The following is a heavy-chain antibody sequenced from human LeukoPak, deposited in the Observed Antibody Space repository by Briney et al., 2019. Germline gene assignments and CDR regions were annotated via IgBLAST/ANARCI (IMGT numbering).Heavy chain of an antibody. CDR2: INHSGST. J-gene: IGHJ4*02. D-gene: IGHD5-18*01. Sequence: SETLSLTCAVYGGSFSGYYCSWIRQPPGKGLEWIGEINHSGSTNYNPSLKSRVTISVDTSKNQFSLKLSSVTAADTAVYYCALRGGTAMVNFDYWGQGTLVTVSS. CDR1: GGSFSGYY. V-gene: IGHV4-34*01. CDR3: ALRGGTAMVNFDY.